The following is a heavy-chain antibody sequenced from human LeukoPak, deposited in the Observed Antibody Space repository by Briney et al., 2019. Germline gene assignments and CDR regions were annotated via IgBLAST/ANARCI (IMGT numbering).Heavy chain of an antibody. Sequence: PSETMSLTCTVSGYSMSSGYYWGWIRQPPGKGLEWIGSIYHSGSTYYNPSLKSRVTISVDPSKNQFSLKLNSVTAADTAVYYCERPSGSYAEKSDYWGQGPLVTVSS. CDR2: IYHSGST. J-gene: IGHJ4*02. V-gene: IGHV4-38-2*02. CDR3: ERPSGSYAEKSDY. D-gene: IGHD1-26*01. CDR1: GYSMSSGYY.